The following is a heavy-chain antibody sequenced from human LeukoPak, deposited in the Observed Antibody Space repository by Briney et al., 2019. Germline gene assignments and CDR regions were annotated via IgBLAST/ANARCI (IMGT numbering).Heavy chain of an antibody. CDR1: GFTFSSYA. J-gene: IGHJ4*02. D-gene: IGHD3-9*01. V-gene: IGHV3-23*01. Sequence: GGSLRLSCAASGFTFSSYAMSWVRQAPGKGLEWVSAISGSGGSTYYADSVKGRFTISRDNSKNTLYLQMNSLRAEDTAVYYCAKAFAYDILTGYSYYFDYWGQGTLVTVSS. CDR3: AKAFAYDILTGYSYYFDY. CDR2: ISGSGGST.